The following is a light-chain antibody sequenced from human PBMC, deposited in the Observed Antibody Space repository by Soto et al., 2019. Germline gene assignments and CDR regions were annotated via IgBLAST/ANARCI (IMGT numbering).Light chain of an antibody. CDR3: CSYAGSSTFWV. CDR2: EVS. J-gene: IGLJ3*02. V-gene: IGLV2-23*02. CDR1: SSDVGSYNL. Sequence: QSALTQPASVSGSAGQSITISCTGTSSDVGSYNLVSWYQQHPGKAPKLMIYEVSKRPSGVSNRFSGSKSGNTASLTISGLQAEDEADYYCCSYAGSSTFWVFGGGTKLTVL.